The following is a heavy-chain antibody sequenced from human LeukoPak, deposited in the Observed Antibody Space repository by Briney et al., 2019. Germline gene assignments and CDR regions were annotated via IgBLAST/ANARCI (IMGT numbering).Heavy chain of an antibody. J-gene: IGHJ3*02. CDR3: ARDPGGIVATSDAFDI. CDR1: GYSISSGYY. D-gene: IGHD5-12*01. CDR2: IYHSGST. V-gene: IGHV4-38-2*02. Sequence: SETLSLTCTVSGYSISSGYYWGWIRQLPGKGLEWIGSIYHSGSTYYNPSLKSRVTISVDTSKNQFSLKLSSVTAADTAVYYCARDPGGIVATSDAFDIWGQGTMVTVSS.